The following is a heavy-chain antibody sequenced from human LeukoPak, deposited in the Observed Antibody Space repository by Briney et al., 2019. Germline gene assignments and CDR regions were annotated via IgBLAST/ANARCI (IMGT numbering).Heavy chain of an antibody. CDR3: ARGRTYYYDSGGYLDY. J-gene: IGHJ4*02. CDR2: IYHSGST. V-gene: IGHV4-30-2*01. D-gene: IGHD3-22*01. CDR1: GGSISSGGYS. Sequence: SQTLSLTCAVSGGSISSGGYSWSWIRQPPGKGLEWIGYIYHSGSTYYNPSLKSRVTISVDRSKNQFSLKLSSVTAADTAVYYCARGRTYYYDSGGYLDYWGQGTLVTVSS.